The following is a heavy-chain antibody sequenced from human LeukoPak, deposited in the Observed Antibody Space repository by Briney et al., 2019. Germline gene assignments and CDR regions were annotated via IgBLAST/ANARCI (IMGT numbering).Heavy chain of an antibody. CDR2: ISAYNGNT. J-gene: IGHJ4*02. CDR1: GYTFTSYG. V-gene: IGHV1-18*01. CDR3: ARARGGATTSYYLDY. D-gene: IGHD1-26*01. Sequence: ASVKVSCKASGYTFTSYGISWVRQAPGQGLEWMGWISAYNGNTHYPQKLQGRVTMTTDTSTSTAYMELRSLRSDDTAVYYCARARGGATTSYYLDYWGQGTLVTVSS.